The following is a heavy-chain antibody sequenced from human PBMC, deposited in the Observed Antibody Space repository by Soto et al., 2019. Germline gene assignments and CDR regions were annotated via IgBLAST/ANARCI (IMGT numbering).Heavy chain of an antibody. J-gene: IGHJ4*02. CDR2: IDGDDDK. Sequence: SGPTLVNPTQTLTLTCTFSGFSLRSTGMCVSRIRQPPGKALEWLALIDGDDDKYYSTSLETRLTISKDTSKNQVVLTMTNMDPVDTATYYCARTTVARSGYFFDSWGQGTLVTVSS. CDR3: ARTTVARSGYFFDS. CDR1: GFSLRSTGMC. V-gene: IGHV2-70*01. D-gene: IGHD3-3*01.